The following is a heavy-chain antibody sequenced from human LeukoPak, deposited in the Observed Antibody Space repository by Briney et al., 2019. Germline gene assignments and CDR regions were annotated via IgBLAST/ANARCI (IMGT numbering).Heavy chain of an antibody. V-gene: IGHV3-23*01. CDR2: ISGSGGST. CDR3: AKGSAMIVVAPDY. Sequence: AGGSLRLSCAASGFTFSSYAMSWVRQAPGKGLEWVSAISGSGGSTYYADSVKGRFTISRDNSKNTLYLQMNSLRAEDTAVYYCAKGSAMIVVAPDYWGQGTQVTVSS. J-gene: IGHJ4*02. D-gene: IGHD3-22*01. CDR1: GFTFSSYA.